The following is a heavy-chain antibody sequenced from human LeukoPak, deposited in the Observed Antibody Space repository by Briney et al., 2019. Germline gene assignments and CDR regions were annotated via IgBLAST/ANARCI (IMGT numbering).Heavy chain of an antibody. CDR3: ASGTPTYDFWSGYYSPYYYYYMDV. D-gene: IGHD3-3*01. V-gene: IGHV4-34*01. J-gene: IGHJ6*03. CDR2: INHSGST. Sequence: SETLSLTCAVYGGSFSGYYWSWIRQPPGKGLEWIGEINHSGSTNYNPSLKSRVTISVDTSKNQFSLKLGSVTAADTAVYYCASGTPTYDFWSGYYSPYYYYYMDVWGKGTTVTVSS. CDR1: GGSFSGYY.